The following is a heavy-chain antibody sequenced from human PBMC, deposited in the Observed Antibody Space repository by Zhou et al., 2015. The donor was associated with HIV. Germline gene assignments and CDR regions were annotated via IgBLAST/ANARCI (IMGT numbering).Heavy chain of an antibody. D-gene: IGHD2-21*02. CDR1: GDPFSSYA. CDR3: AKERGRHYDRVTGNQHGRYFQV. J-gene: IGHJ2*01. V-gene: IGHV1-69*06. CDR2: IIPLTREV. Sequence: QVQLVQSGAEVKKPGSSVKLSCRSSGDPFSSYAVSWVRQAPGQGPEFMGRIIPLTREVMYSEKFRDRIKISADRSTAIVFLEVTGLISSDTAVFFCAKERGRHYDRVTGNQHGRYFQVWGRGTSVTVSS.